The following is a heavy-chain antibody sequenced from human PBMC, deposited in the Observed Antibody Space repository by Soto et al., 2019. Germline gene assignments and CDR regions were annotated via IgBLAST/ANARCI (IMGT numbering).Heavy chain of an antibody. D-gene: IGHD2-2*01. J-gene: IGHJ4*02. V-gene: IGHV1-69*02. CDR2: IIPILGIA. Sequence: ASVKLSCKASGGTFISYTISLVRQAPGQGLEWMGRIIPILGIANYAQKFQGRVTITADKSTSTAYMELSSLRSEDTAVYYCARKLGSSSPFDYWGQGTLVTVSS. CDR3: ARKLGSSSPFDY. CDR1: GGTFISYT.